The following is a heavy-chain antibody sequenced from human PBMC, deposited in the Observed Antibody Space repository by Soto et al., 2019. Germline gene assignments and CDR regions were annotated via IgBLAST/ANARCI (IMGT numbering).Heavy chain of an antibody. CDR3: ARERYSGSYLSYYYGMDV. CDR1: GYTFTGYY. V-gene: IGHV1-2*02. CDR2: INPNSGGT. Sequence: QVQLVQSGAEVKKPGASVKVSCKASGYTFTGYYMHWVRQAPGQGLEWMGWINPNSGGTNYAQKFQGRVTMTRDTSISTAYMELSRLRSDDTAVYYCARERYSGSYLSYYYGMDVWGQGTTVTVSS. J-gene: IGHJ6*02. D-gene: IGHD1-26*01.